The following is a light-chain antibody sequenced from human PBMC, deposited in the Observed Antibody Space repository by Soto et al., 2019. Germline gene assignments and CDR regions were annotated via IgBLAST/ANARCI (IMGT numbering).Light chain of an antibody. CDR1: QSVRSN. V-gene: IGKV3-15*01. J-gene: IGKJ1*01. Sequence: VLTQSPGSLSLSPGERATLSSRASQSVRSNLAWYQQKPGQSPRLLIYGASTRATGVPARFSGSGSGTEFSLTISSLQSEDFAVYYCQQYHNWPPWTFGQGTKVDIK. CDR2: GAS. CDR3: QQYHNWPPWT.